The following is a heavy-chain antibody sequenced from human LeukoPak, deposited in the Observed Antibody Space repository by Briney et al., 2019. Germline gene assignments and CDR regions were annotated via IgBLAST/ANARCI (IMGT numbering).Heavy chain of an antibody. V-gene: IGHV4-34*01. CDR3: ARVWGPIYSSSSGFDY. CDR1: GGSFSGYY. Sequence: SETLSLTCAVYGGSFSGYYWRWIRQPPGKGLEWIGEINHSGSTNYNPSLKSRVTISVDTSKNQFSLKLSSVTAADTAVYYCARVWGPIYSSSSGFDYWGRGTLVTVSS. D-gene: IGHD6-6*01. CDR2: INHSGST. J-gene: IGHJ4*02.